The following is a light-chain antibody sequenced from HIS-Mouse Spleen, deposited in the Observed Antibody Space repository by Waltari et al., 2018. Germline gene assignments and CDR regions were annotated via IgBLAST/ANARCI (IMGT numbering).Light chain of an antibody. Sequence: SYVLTQPPSVSVAPGKTARITCGGNNIGRKSVQWYQQKQGQAPVLVVYDDSDRPSGIPERFSGSNSGNTATLTISRVEAGDEADYYCQVWDSSSDHVVFGGGTKLTVL. J-gene: IGLJ2*01. CDR2: DDS. CDR3: QVWDSSSDHVV. CDR1: NIGRKS. V-gene: IGLV3-21*03.